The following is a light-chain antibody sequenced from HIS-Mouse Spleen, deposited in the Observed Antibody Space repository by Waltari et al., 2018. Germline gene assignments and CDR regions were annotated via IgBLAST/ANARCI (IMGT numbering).Light chain of an antibody. CDR2: GKN. V-gene: IGLV3-19*01. CDR3: NSRDSSGNHVV. Sequence: SSELTQDPAVSVALGQTVRITCQGDSLRSYYASWYQQKPGQAPVLVSYGKNNRPSGIQDRFSGSSSGNTASLTITGAQAEDEADYYCNSRDSSGNHVVFGGGTKLTVL. CDR1: SLRSYY. J-gene: IGLJ2*01.